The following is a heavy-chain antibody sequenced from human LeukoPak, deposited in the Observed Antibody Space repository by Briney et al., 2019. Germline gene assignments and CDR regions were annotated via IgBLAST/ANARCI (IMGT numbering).Heavy chain of an antibody. CDR3: AKRSAESSGYFDS. Sequence: GGSLRLSCAASGFSFIKYSMTWVRQAPGKGLEWVSAITGSGAFTDYADSVKGRFTISRDNSKSTLYLQMNSLRAEDTAVYYCAKRSAESSGYFDSWGQGTLVTVSS. CDR2: ITGSGAFT. CDR1: GFSFIKYS. D-gene: IGHD6-19*01. V-gene: IGHV3-23*01. J-gene: IGHJ4*02.